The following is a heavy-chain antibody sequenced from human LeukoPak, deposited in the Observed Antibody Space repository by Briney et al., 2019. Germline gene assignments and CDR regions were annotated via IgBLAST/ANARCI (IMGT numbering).Heavy chain of an antibody. CDR3: AHSGYDYFSWFDP. CDR1: GFTVSSNY. Sequence: PGGSLRLSCAASGFTVSSNYMSWVRQAPGKGLEWVSIIYSGGSTYYADSVKGRFTISRDNSKNTLYLQMNSLRAEDTAVYYCAHSGYDYFSWFDPWGQGTLVTVSS. D-gene: IGHD5-12*01. J-gene: IGHJ5*02. CDR2: IYSGGST. V-gene: IGHV3-53*01.